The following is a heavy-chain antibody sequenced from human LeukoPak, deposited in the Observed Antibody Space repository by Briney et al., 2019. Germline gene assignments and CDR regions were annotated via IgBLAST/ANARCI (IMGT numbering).Heavy chain of an antibody. CDR3: ARDRPTSGYSSGWRYAFDI. V-gene: IGHV4-39*07. CDR1: GRSISTSSLY. D-gene: IGHD6-19*01. Sequence: PSETLSLTCTVSGRSISTSSLYWGWIRQPPGKGLEWIGGVSYSGNTYYNPSLKSRVTISVDTSKNQFSLRLSSVTAADTAVYYCARDRPTSGYSSGWRYAFDIWGQGTMVTVSS. CDR2: VSYSGNT. J-gene: IGHJ3*02.